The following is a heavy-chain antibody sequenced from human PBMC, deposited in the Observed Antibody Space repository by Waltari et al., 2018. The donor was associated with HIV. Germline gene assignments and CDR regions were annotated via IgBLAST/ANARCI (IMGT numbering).Heavy chain of an antibody. D-gene: IGHD3-10*01. J-gene: IGHJ4*02. CDR1: GGSISRGNYY. CDR2: IQHSGST. V-gene: IGHV4-31*03. Sequence: QVQLQESGPGLVKSSQTLSLTCPVSGGSISRGNYYWNWIRQHPGKGLEWIGSIQHSGSTYYNPSLKSRVSISVNTSKNQFSLNLTSVTAADTAVYYCARVSDSYGTVFEYWGQGTLVSVSS. CDR3: ARVSDSYGTVFEY.